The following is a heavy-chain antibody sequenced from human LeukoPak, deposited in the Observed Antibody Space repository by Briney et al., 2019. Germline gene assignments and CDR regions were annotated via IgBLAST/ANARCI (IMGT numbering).Heavy chain of an antibody. D-gene: IGHD4-17*01. J-gene: IGHJ2*01. CDR1: GGSISSSSYY. V-gene: IGHV4-39*01. CDR2: IYYSGST. Sequence: SETLSLTCTVSGGSISSSSYYWGWIRQPPGKGLEWIGSIYYSGSTYYNPSLKSRVTISVDTSKNQFSLKLSSVTAADTAVYYCARRPYYGDYGYFDPWGRGTLVTVSS. CDR3: ARRPYYGDYGYFDP.